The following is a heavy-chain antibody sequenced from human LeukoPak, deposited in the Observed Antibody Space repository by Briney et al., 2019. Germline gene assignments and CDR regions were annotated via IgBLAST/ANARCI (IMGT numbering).Heavy chain of an antibody. CDR3: ARHLYCSSTSCSPHGRWFDP. CDR1: GGSFSGYY. D-gene: IGHD2-2*01. V-gene: IGHV4-34*01. J-gene: IGHJ5*02. CDR2: INHSGST. Sequence: KPLETLSLTCAVYGGSFSGYYWSWIRQPPGKGLEWLGEINHSGSTNYNPSLKSRVTISVDTSKNQFSLKLSSVTAADTAVYYCARHLYCSSTSCSPHGRWFDPWGQGTLVTVSS.